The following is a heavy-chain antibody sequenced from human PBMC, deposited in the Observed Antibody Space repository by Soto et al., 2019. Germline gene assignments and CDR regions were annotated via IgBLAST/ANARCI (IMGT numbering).Heavy chain of an antibody. V-gene: IGHV2-5*02. D-gene: IGHD3-22*01. CDR2: LYWDDDK. Sequence: QITLKESGPTLVKPPQTLTLTCTFSGFSLTTSRVGVGWICQPPGKALEWLAFLYWDDDKRYSASLTTRLTISKDTSKDQVVLTRPHMDTVDKATYYCARSVVTSCRRWFARWGHGILVTVPS. J-gene: IGHJ5*02. CDR3: ARSVVTSCRRWFAR. CDR1: GFSLTTSRVG.